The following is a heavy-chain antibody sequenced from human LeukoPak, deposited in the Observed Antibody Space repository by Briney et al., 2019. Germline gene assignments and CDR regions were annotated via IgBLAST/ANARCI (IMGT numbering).Heavy chain of an antibody. D-gene: IGHD3-3*01. V-gene: IGHV3-15*01. CDR3: TTMVTPYYDFWSGYYSPISYYYYYMDV. CDR1: GFTFSNAW. J-gene: IGHJ6*03. CDR2: IKSKTDGGTT. Sequence: GGSLRLSCAASGFTFSNAWMSWVRQAPGKGLEWVGRIKSKTDGGTTDYAAPVKGRFTISRDDSKNTLYLQMNSLKTEDTAVYYCTTMVTPYYDFWSGYYSPISYYYYYMDVWGKGTTVTVSS.